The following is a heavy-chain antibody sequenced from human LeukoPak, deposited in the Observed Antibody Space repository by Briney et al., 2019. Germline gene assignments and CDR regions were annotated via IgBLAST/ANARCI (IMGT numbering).Heavy chain of an antibody. CDR1: RFTFSNSW. Sequence: HPGGSLRLSCAASRFTFSNSWMCWVRQAPGKGLEWVANVREDGSEKYYVNSVKGRFTISRDNAKNSLYLQMNSLRAEDTAVYYCARGGGSGSYYKRELDYWGQGTLVTVSS. J-gene: IGHJ4*02. D-gene: IGHD3-10*01. V-gene: IGHV3-7*01. CDR2: VREDGSEK. CDR3: ARGGGSGSYYKRELDY.